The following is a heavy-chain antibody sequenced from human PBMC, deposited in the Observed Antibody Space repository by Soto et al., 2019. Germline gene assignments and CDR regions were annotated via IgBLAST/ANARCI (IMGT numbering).Heavy chain of an antibody. CDR2: VIPIFGTA. J-gene: IGHJ6*02. D-gene: IGHD3-10*01. CDR1: GGTFSSYA. Sequence: GASVKVSCKASGGTFSSYAISWVRQAPGQGLEWMGGVIPIFGTANYAQKFQGRVTITADESTSTAYMELSSLRSEDTAVYYCAREVPSPGYYYYGMDVWGQGTTVTVSS. CDR3: AREVPSPGYYYYGMDV. V-gene: IGHV1-69*13.